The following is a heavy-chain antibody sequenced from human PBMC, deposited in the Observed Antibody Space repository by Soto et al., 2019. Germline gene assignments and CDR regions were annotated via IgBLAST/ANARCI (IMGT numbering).Heavy chain of an antibody. Sequence: SATLSLTCTLHSSSISSYYWRWIRQPPGKGLEWIGYIYYSGSTNYNPSLKSRVTISVDTSKNQFSLKLSSVTAADTAVYYCARDNGYSYGYTLDHWGQGTLVTVS. CDR2: IYYSGST. J-gene: IGHJ4*02. CDR3: ARDNGYSYGYTLDH. D-gene: IGHD5-18*01. V-gene: IGHV4-59*01. CDR1: SSSISSYY.